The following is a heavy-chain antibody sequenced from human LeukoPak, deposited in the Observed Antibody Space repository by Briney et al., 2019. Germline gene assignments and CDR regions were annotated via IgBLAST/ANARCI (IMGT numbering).Heavy chain of an antibody. CDR3: AREVATDSDFDY. D-gene: IGHD5-12*01. Sequence: GGSLRLSCAASGFTFSSHWMSWVRQAPGKGLEWVANIKKDGSEKYYVDSVKGRFTISRDNAKNSLYLQMNSLRAEDTAVYYCAREVATDSDFDYWGQGTLVTVSS. CDR2: IKKDGSEK. CDR1: GFTFSSHW. V-gene: IGHV3-7*01. J-gene: IGHJ4*02.